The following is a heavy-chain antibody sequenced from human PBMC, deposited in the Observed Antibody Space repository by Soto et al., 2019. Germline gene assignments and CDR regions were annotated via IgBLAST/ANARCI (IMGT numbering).Heavy chain of an antibody. CDR3: ARDHPYYDILTGYIYYFDY. CDR2: ISAYNGNT. D-gene: IGHD3-9*01. V-gene: IGHV1-18*01. Sequence: ASVKVSCKASGYTFTSYGISWVRQAPGQGLEWMGWISAYNGNTNYAQKLQGRVTMTTDTSTSTAYTELRSLRSDDTAVYYCARDHPYYDILTGYIYYFDYWGQGTLVTVSS. CDR1: GYTFTSYG. J-gene: IGHJ4*02.